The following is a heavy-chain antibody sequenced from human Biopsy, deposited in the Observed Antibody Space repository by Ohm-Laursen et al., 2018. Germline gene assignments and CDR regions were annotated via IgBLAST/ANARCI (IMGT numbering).Heavy chain of an antibody. J-gene: IGHJ3*02. V-gene: IGHV3-30*18. CDR2: VSIDGSNK. D-gene: IGHD6-19*01. CDR3: AKDGGQWLGGAFDI. Sequence: SLRLSCAASGFGMSALHLVRQLPGKGLEWLAVVSIDGSNKYYEESVKGRFTISRDRSRDTVHLQMNSLRYEDPALYYCAKDGGQWLGGAFDIWGHGTMVSVSS. CDR1: GFGMSA.